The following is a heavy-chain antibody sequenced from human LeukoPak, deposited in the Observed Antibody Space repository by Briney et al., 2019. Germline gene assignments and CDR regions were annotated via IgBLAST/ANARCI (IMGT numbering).Heavy chain of an antibody. CDR3: ARGFRSYNSFGALLDL. CDR1: DDSISSGSYY. Sequence: SETLSLTCAVSDDSISSGSYYWGWIRQPPGKGLEWIGSIYYSGSTYYNPSLKSRVTISVDTSKNQFSLKLNSVTAADTAVYYCARGFRSYNSFGALLDLWGQGTLITVSS. V-gene: IGHV4-39*07. J-gene: IGHJ5*02. CDR2: IYYSGST. D-gene: IGHD3-10*01.